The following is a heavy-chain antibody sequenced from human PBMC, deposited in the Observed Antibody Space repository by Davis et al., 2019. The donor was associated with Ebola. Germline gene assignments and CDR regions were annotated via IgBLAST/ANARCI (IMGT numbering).Heavy chain of an antibody. Sequence: GESLKISCAASGFTFTSYAMTWVRQAPGRGLEWVSVINNGGDIIYYADSVKGRFTISRDNSKNTLYLQMNSLRAEDTAVYYCAKGPSLKAVASYHFDYWGQGTLVTVSS. CDR1: GFTFTSYA. J-gene: IGHJ4*02. V-gene: IGHV3-23*01. CDR2: INNGGDII. CDR3: AKGPSLKAVASYHFDY. D-gene: IGHD6-19*01.